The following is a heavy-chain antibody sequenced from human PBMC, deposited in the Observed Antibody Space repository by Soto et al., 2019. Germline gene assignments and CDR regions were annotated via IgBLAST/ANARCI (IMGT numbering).Heavy chain of an antibody. V-gene: IGHV5-10-1*03. CDR3: ARRKKDGSRSYYGLDV. Sequence: EGQLVQSVAEVKQPGESLRISCKASGYSFISYWINWVRHMPGKGLEWMGRIDPTDSSANYSPSFQGHVTISADKSISTAYLQWNSLEASDTAMYYCARRKKDGSRSYYGLDVWGQGTTVTVSS. CDR2: IDPTDSSA. J-gene: IGHJ6*02. CDR1: GYSFISYW. D-gene: IGHD3-10*01.